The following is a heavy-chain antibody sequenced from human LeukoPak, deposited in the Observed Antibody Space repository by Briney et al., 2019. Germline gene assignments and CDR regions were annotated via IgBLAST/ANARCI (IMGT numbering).Heavy chain of an antibody. D-gene: IGHD1-20*01. CDR2: INHSGST. Sequence: SETLSLTCTVSGGSISSGGYYWSWIRQPPGKGLEWIGEINHSGSTNYNPSLKSRVTISVDTSKNQFSLKLSSVTAADTAVYYCARAPDRDNWNDRGAFDYWGQGTLVTVSS. CDR3: ARAPDRDNWNDRGAFDY. V-gene: IGHV4-39*07. CDR1: GGSISSGGYY. J-gene: IGHJ4*02.